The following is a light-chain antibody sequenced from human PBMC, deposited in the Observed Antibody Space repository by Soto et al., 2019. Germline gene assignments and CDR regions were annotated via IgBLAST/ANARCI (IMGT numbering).Light chain of an antibody. J-gene: IGLJ3*02. CDR3: ATWDDTLNVWL. Sequence: QSVLTQPPSASAPPGQRVTISCSGSTSNIGSNAVNWYQHVPGAAPKLLIYANTQRPSGVPDRFSGSKSGTSASLAIGGLQSEDESTYYCATWDDTLNVWLFGGGTKLTVL. CDR2: ANT. CDR1: TSNIGSNA. V-gene: IGLV1-44*01.